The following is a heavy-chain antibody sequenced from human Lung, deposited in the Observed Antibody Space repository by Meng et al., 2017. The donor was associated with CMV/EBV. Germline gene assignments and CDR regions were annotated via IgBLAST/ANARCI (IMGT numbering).Heavy chain of an antibody. V-gene: IGHV4-39*07. CDR1: GGSISSSSYY. Sequence: SXTXSLXCTVSGGSISSSSYYWGWIRQPPGKGLEWIGSIYYSGSTYYNPSLKSRVTISVDTSKNQFSLKLSSVTAAGTAVYYCARSHSSGWPFDYWGQGTLVTVSS. D-gene: IGHD6-19*01. J-gene: IGHJ4*02. CDR2: IYYSGST. CDR3: ARSHSSGWPFDY.